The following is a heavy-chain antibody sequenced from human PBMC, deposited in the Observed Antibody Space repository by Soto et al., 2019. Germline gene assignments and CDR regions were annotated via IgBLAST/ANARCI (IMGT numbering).Heavy chain of an antibody. CDR1: GFTFSSYI. D-gene: IGHD3-22*01. J-gene: IGHJ3*02. Sequence: GGSLRLSCAASGFTFSSYIMNWVRQAPGKGPEWVSYISRSSRTIYYADSVKGRFTISRDNAKNSLYLQMNSLRDEDTSVYYCARESYYYDSSTFDIWGQGTMVTVSS. CDR3: ARESYYYDSSTFDI. V-gene: IGHV3-48*02. CDR2: ISRSSRTI.